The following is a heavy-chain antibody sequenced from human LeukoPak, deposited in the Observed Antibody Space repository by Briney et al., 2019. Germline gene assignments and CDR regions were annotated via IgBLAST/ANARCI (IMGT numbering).Heavy chain of an antibody. CDR2: IIPIFGTA. D-gene: IGHD3-3*01. CDR3: AGHDFWSGSWFDP. J-gene: IGHJ5*02. Sequence: SVKVSCKASGGTFSSYAISWARQAPGQGLEWMGGIIPIFGTANYAQKFQGRVTITADESTSTAYMELSSLRSEDTAVFYCAGHDFWSGSWFDPWGQGTLVTVSS. CDR1: GGTFSSYA. V-gene: IGHV1-69*13.